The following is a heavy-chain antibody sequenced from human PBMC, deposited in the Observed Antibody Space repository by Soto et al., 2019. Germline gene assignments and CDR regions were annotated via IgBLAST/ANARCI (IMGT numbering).Heavy chain of an antibody. CDR2: IKQDGSEK. J-gene: IGHJ6*02. V-gene: IGHV3-7*01. CDR3: ARDRHFEGYYYYGMDV. D-gene: IGHD3-3*02. Sequence: EVQLVESGGGLVQPGGSLRLSCAASGFTFSSYWMSWVRQAPGKGLEWVANIKQDGSEKYYVDSVKGRFTISRDNATNSLYLQMNRLRAEDTAVYYCARDRHFEGYYYYGMDVWGQGTTVTVSS. CDR1: GFTFSSYW.